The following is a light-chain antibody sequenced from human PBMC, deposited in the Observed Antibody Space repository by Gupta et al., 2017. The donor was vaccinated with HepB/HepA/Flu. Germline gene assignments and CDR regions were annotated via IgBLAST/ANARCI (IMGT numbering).Light chain of an antibody. CDR3: QQRSNWPRCS. CDR1: QSVSSY. V-gene: IGKV3-11*01. Sequence: EIVLTQSPATLSLSPGERATLSCRASQSVSSYLAWYQQKPGQAPRLLIYDASNRATGLTARFRGRGSGKDLTLTISIREPEDLAVYYSQQRSNWPRCSFGQWTKLEIK. J-gene: IGKJ2*04. CDR2: DAS.